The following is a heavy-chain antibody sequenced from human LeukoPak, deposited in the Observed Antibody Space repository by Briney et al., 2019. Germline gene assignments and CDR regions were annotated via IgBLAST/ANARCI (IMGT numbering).Heavy chain of an antibody. J-gene: IGHJ3*01. CDR1: GFTFSDYP. CDR3: ARDAPAFNL. Sequence: PGGSLRLSCAASGFTFSDYPMHWVRQAPGKGLECMALISKDGSIIYYADSLKGRFTTSRDNSKNTVSLQMNSLRAEDSAVYYCARDAPAFNLWGQGTMVTVSS. V-gene: IGHV3-30-3*01. CDR2: ISKDGSII.